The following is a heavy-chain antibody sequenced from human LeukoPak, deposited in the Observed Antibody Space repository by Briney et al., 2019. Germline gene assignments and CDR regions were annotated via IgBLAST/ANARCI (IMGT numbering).Heavy chain of an antibody. CDR2: ISGSGGST. D-gene: IGHD5-18*01. J-gene: IGHJ4*02. CDR1: GFTFSSYA. CDR3: ARGGYSYGFYY. Sequence: GGSLRLSCAATGFTFSSYAMSWVRQAPGKGLEWVSAISGSGGSTYYADSVKGRFTISRDNSKNTLYLQMNSLRAEDTAVYYCARGGYSYGFYYWGQGTLVTVSS. V-gene: IGHV3-23*01.